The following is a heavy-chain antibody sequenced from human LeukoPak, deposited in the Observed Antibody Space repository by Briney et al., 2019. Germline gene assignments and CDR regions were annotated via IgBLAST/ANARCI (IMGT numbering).Heavy chain of an antibody. V-gene: IGHV3-23*01. CDR1: GFTFTIYV. J-gene: IGHJ4*02. D-gene: IGHD2-21*01. CDR2: ISHSGATI. Sequence: GGPLGLFCATSGFTFTIYVPGWVREAPGKGVEWGSAISHSGATIQYADSVKGRFTISRDNPKNTVYLQMDSLRAEDTAIYYCAKRGTLPGVIQYYFDSWGQGTLVTVSS. CDR3: AKRGTLPGVIQYYFDS.